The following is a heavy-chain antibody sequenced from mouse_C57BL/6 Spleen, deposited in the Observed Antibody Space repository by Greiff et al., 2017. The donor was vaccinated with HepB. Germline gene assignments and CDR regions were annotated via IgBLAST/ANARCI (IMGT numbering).Heavy chain of an antibody. J-gene: IGHJ2*01. CDR1: GYTFTSYW. V-gene: IGHV1-72*01. Sequence: QVQLQQPGAELVKPGASVKLSCKASGYTFTSYWMHWVKQRPGRGLEWVGRIDPNGGGTKYNEKLKSKATLTVDKPSSTAYLQLSSLASEDSAVYYYAREKGIYYDYDGLADWGQGTTLTVSS. D-gene: IGHD2-4*01. CDR3: AREKGIYYDYDGLAD. CDR2: IDPNGGGT.